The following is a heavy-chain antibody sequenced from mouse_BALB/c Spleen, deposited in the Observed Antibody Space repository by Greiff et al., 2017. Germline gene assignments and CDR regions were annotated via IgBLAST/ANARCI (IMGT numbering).Heavy chain of an antibody. D-gene: IGHD2-10*02. V-gene: IGHV1-9*01. CDR3: ARGELGYGNYGSMDY. CDR1: GYTFSSYW. CDR2: ILPGSGST. Sequence: QVHVKQSGAELMKPGASVKISCKATGYTFSSYWIEWVKQRPGHGLEWIGEILPGSGSTNYNEKFKGKATFTADTSSNTAYMQLSSLTSEDSAVYYCARGELGYGNYGSMDYWGQGTSVTVSS. J-gene: IGHJ4*01.